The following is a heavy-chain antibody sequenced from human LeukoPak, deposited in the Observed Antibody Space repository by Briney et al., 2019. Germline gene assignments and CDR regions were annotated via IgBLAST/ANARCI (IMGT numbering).Heavy chain of an antibody. CDR3: ARNWFDP. CDR1: GFTDSSDY. J-gene: IGHJ5*02. V-gene: IGHV3-53*05. Sequence: PGGSLRLSCAASGFTDSSDYMSWVRQAPGKGLEWVSVIYSGGSTYYADSVKGRFTISRDKSKNTVYLQMNSLRFEDTAMYYCARNWFDPWGQGTLVTVSS. CDR2: IYSGGST.